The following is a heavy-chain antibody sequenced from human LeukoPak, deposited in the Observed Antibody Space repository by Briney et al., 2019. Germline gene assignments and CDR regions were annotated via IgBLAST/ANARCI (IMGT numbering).Heavy chain of an antibody. CDR3: ARDGTAAGLYFDL. D-gene: IGHD6-13*01. CDR1: GFTFSSYS. V-gene: IGHV3-23*01. CDR2: ISGSGGST. Sequence: GGSLRLSCAASGFTFSSYSMNWVRQAPGKGLEWVSAISGSGGSTYYADSVKGRFTISRDNSKNTLYLQMNSLRAEDTAVYYCARDGTAAGLYFDLWGQGTLVTVSS. J-gene: IGHJ4*01.